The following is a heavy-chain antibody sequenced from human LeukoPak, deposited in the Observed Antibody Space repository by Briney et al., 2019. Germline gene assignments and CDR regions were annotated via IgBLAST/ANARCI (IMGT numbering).Heavy chain of an antibody. V-gene: IGHV1-18*01. CDR1: GYTFTSYG. CDR3: ARDFHSGSASSDY. J-gene: IGHJ4*02. CDR2: ISAYNGNT. Sequence: EASVKVSCKASGYTFTSYGISWVRQAPGQGLEWMGWISAYNGNTDYAQKLQGRVTMTTDTSTSTAYMEPRSLRSDDTAVYYCARDFHSGSASSDYWGQGTLVTVSS. D-gene: IGHD1-26*01.